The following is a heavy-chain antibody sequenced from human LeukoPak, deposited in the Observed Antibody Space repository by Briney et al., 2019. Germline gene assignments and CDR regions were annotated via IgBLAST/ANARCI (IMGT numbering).Heavy chain of an antibody. J-gene: IGHJ4*02. D-gene: IGHD3-9*01. V-gene: IGHV1-2*02. CDR3: ARGSDGDMLTGLVFDY. CDR1: GYSFTAYY. Sequence: ASVTVSCKASGYSFTAYYVHWVRQAPGQGPEWMGWIHPNSGDTKYAQNFQGRVTMTRDTSITTAYMELSSLRSDDTAVYYCARGSDGDMLTGLVFDYWGEGTLVTVSS. CDR2: IHPNSGDT.